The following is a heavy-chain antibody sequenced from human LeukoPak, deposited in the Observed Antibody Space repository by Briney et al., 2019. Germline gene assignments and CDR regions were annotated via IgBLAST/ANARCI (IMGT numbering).Heavy chain of an antibody. CDR3: TTRSSCSGGSCRMDFDY. CDR2: IKSKTDGGTT. J-gene: IGHJ4*02. CDR1: GFTFSNAW. V-gene: IGHV3-15*01. Sequence: PGGSLRLSCAASGFTFSNAWMSWVRQAPGKGLEWVGRIKSKTDGGTTDYAAPVKGRFTISRDDSKNTLYLQMNRLKTEDTAVYYCTTRSSCSGGSCRMDFDYWGQGTLVTVSS. D-gene: IGHD2-15*01.